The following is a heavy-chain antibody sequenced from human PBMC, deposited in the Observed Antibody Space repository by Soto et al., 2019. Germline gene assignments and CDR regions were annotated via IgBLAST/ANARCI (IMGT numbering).Heavy chain of an antibody. CDR2: ISSNGGST. D-gene: IGHD3-3*01. Sequence: GGSLRLSSAASGFTFSSYAMHWVRQAPGKGLEYVSAISSNGGSTYYANSVKGRFTISRDNSKNTLYLQMGSLRAEDMAVYYCARDPHYDFGPMDVWGKGTTVTAP. CDR1: GFTFSSYA. V-gene: IGHV3-64*01. J-gene: IGHJ6*03. CDR3: ARDPHYDFGPMDV.